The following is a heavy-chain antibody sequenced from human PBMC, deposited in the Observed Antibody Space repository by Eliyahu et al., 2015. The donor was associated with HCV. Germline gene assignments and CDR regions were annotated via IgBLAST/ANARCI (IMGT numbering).Heavy chain of an antibody. D-gene: IGHD4-17*01. J-gene: IGHJ4*02. CDR3: ARADRDYGDYVQDY. V-gene: IGHV1-8*01. CDR2: MNPNSGNT. CDR1: GXTFXSYD. Sequence: QVQLVQSGAEVKKPGASVKXSXKXSGXTFXSYDINXVRQATGQGLEWMGWMNPNSGNTGYAQKFQGRVTMTRNTSISTAYMELSSLRSEDTAVYYCARADRDYGDYVQDYWGQGTLVTVSS.